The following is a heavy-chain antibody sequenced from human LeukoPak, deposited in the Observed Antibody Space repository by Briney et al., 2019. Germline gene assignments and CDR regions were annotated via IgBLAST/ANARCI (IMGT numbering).Heavy chain of an antibody. CDR1: GYTFTGYY. CDR3: ARDLVGNYYYYMDV. Sequence: GASVKVSCKASGYTFTGYYMHWVRQAPGQGLEWMGWINPNGGGTNYAQKFQGRVTMTRDTSISTAYMELSRLRSDDTAVYYCARDLVGNYYYYMDVWGKGTTVTVSS. CDR2: INPNGGGT. D-gene: IGHD6-6*01. V-gene: IGHV1-2*02. J-gene: IGHJ6*03.